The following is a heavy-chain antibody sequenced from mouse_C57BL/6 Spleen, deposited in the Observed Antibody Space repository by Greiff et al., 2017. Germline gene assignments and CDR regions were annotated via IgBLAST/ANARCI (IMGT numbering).Heavy chain of an antibody. CDR1: GFTFSDYG. J-gene: IGHJ2*01. V-gene: IGHV5-17*01. D-gene: IGHD1-1*01. CDR3: ATISLYYYGSSPYYFDY. CDR2: ISSGSSTI. Sequence: EVQLVESGGGLVKPGGSLKLSCAASGFTFSDYGMHWVRQAPEKGLEWVAYISSGSSTIYYADTVKGRFTISRDNAKNTLFLQMTSLRSEDTAMYYCATISLYYYGSSPYYFDYWGQGTTLTVSS.